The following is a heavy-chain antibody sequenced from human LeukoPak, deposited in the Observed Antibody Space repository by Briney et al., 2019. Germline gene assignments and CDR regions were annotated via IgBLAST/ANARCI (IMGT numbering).Heavy chain of an antibody. V-gene: IGHV3-30*04. J-gene: IGHJ6*02. CDR1: GFTFSSYA. CDR3: ARGVVPAAIYYYGMDV. Sequence: GGSLRLSRAASGFTFSSYAMHWVRQAPGKGLEWVAVISYDGRNKYNADSVKGRFTISRDNSKNTLYLQMNSLRAEDTAVYYCARGVVPAAIYYYGMDVWGQGTTVTVSS. D-gene: IGHD2-2*01. CDR2: ISYDGRNK.